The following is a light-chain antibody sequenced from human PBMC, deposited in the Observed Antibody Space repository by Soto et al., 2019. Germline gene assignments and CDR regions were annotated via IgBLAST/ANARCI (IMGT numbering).Light chain of an antibody. Sequence: DIPMTQSPSAMSASVGDSVTITCRASQGINNYLAWFQQKPGKVPRRLIYSTSSLQSGVPSRFSGSGSGPEFPLTITSLQPEDSATYYCLQHNSYPLTFGGGTKVEIK. V-gene: IGKV1-17*03. CDR1: QGINNY. J-gene: IGKJ4*01. CDR2: STS. CDR3: LQHNSYPLT.